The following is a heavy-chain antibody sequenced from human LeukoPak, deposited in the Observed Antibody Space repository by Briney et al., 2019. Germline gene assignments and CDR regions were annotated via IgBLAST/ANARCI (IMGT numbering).Heavy chain of an antibody. CDR2: INPNSGGT. V-gene: IGHV1-2*02. CDR1: GYTFTGYY. D-gene: IGHD3-10*01. Sequence: ASVKVSCKASGYTFTGYYMHWVRQAPGQGLEWMGWINPNSGGTNYAQKFQGRVTMTRDTSISTAYMELSRLRSDDTAVYYCARGYGSGSYGLDYWGQGTLVTVSS. CDR3: ARGYGSGSYGLDY. J-gene: IGHJ4*02.